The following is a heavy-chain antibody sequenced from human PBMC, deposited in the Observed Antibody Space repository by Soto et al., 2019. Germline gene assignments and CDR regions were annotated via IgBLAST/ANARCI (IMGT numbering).Heavy chain of an antibody. CDR2: IWYDGSNK. Sequence: QVQLVESGGGVVQPGRSLRLSCAASGFTFSSYGMHWVRQAPGKGLEWVAVIWYDGSNKYYADSVKGRFTISRENSKNTLYLQMNSLRAEDTAVYYCARVPATGAWGYFQHWGQGTLVTVSS. J-gene: IGHJ1*01. V-gene: IGHV3-33*01. CDR3: ARVPATGAWGYFQH. CDR1: GFTFSSYG. D-gene: IGHD3-16*01.